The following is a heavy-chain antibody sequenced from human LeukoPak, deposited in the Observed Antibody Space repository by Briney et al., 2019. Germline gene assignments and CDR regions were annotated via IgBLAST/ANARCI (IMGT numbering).Heavy chain of an antibody. CDR3: ASRGAIFGKYGMDV. V-gene: IGHV1-69*13. J-gene: IGHJ6*02. CDR2: IIPIFGTA. D-gene: IGHD3-3*01. CDR1: GGTFSSYA. Sequence: GASVKVSCKASGGTFSSYAISWVRQAPGQGLEWMGGIIPIFGTANYAQKFQGRVTITADESTSTAYMELSSLRSEDTAVYYCASRGAIFGKYGMDVWGQGTTVTVSS.